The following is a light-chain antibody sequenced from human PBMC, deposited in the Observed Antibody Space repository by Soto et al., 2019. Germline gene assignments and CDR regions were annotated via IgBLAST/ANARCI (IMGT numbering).Light chain of an antibody. J-gene: IGKJ1*01. Sequence: EIALTQSPGTLSLSPGERATLSCRASQIVSSNLAWYQQKPGQAPRLLIYGASTRATGIPARFSGSGSGTEFTLTISSLQSEDFAVYYCQQYNNWPPWTFGQGTKVDI. CDR1: QIVSSN. V-gene: IGKV3-15*01. CDR3: QQYNNWPPWT. CDR2: GAS.